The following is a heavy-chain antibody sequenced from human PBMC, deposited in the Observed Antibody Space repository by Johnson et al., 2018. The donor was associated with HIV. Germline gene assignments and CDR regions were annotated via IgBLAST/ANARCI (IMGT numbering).Heavy chain of an antibody. J-gene: IGHJ3*02. Sequence: QVQLVESGGGAVQPGRSLRLYCAASGFTFSHYSMHWVRQAPGKGLEWLAVTSNDGGNKYYSDSVKGRFTVSRENAKRGHGCVLVCKRWRTGISRSGVLDIWGQGT. CDR1: GFTFSHYS. V-gene: IGHV3-30-3*01. D-gene: IGHD5-24*01. CDR3: VLDI. CDR2: TSNDGGNK.